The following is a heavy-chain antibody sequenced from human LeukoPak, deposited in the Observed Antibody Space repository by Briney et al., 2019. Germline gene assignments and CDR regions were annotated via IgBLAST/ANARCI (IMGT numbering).Heavy chain of an antibody. J-gene: IGHJ4*02. Sequence: PGGSLRLSCAVSGFTFSDHYMSWIRHAPGKRLEWVSYISSGSTYTNYADSVEGRFTISRDNAKNSLYLQMNSLRAEDTAVYYCARGDYGGDYFDYWGQGTLVTVSS. CDR3: ARGDYGGDYFDY. CDR1: GFTFSDHY. V-gene: IGHV3-11*05. CDR2: ISSGSTYT. D-gene: IGHD4-23*01.